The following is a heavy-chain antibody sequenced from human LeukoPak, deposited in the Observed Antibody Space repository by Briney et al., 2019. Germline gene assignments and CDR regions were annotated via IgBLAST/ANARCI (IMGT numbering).Heavy chain of an antibody. CDR2: INGSGGTT. D-gene: IGHD3-22*01. Sequence: GGSLRLSCAASGFTFSSYAMSWVRQAPGKGLEWVSAINGSGGTTYYADSVKGRFSISRDNSNNTLYLQRNSVRAEDTAVYYCAKGYYYDSSGYYWPIDYWGQGTLVTVSS. V-gene: IGHV3-23*01. CDR1: GFTFSSYA. CDR3: AKGYYYDSSGYYWPIDY. J-gene: IGHJ4*02.